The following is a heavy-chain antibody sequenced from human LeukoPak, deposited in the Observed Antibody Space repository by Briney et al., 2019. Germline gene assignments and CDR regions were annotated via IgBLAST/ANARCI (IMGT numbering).Heavy chain of an antibody. Sequence: SQTLSLTCAISGDSVSSNSATWSWIRQSPSRGLEWLGRTYYRSKWYNDYAVSVKSRITINPDTSKNQSSLQLSSVTSEDTAVYYCATNRPLDYWGQGTLVTVSS. CDR2: TYYRSKWYN. CDR3: ATNRPLDY. J-gene: IGHJ4*02. D-gene: IGHD2/OR15-2a*01. V-gene: IGHV6-1*01. CDR1: GDSVSSNSAT.